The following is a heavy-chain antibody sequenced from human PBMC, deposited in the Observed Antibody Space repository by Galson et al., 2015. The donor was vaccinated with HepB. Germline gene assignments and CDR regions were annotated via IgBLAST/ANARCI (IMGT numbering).Heavy chain of an antibody. CDR2: ISWNSGST. J-gene: IGHJ6*02. D-gene: IGHD6-13*01. CDR1: GFTFDDYA. V-gene: IGHV3-9*01. Sequence: SLRLSCAASGFTFDDYAMHWVRQAPGKGLEWVSGISWNSGSTGYADSVKGRFSISRDNVKNSLYLQMNSLRAEDTALYSCAREHGYSSSWYSYYYYGMDVWGQGTTVTVSS. CDR3: AREHGYSSSWYSYYYYGMDV.